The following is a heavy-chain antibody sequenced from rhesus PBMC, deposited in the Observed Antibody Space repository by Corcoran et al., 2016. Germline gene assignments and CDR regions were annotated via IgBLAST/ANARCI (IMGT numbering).Heavy chain of an antibody. CDR2: ICCSSGST. D-gene: IGHD6-25*01. V-gene: IGHV4-127*01. Sequence: QVQLQESGPGLVKPSGTLSLLRAVSGYPLSSGYGGSWTRLAPGEGVGGGGWKGGEWIGCICCSSGSTNYNPSLKSRVTISKDTSKNQFSLKLNSVTAADTAVYYCARERAAAGHYFDYWGQGVLVTVSS. CDR1: GYPLSSGYG. J-gene: IGHJ4*01. CDR3: ARERAAAGHYFDY.